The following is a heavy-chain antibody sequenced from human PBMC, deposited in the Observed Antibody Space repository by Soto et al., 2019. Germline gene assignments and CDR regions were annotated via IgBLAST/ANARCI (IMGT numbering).Heavy chain of an antibody. D-gene: IGHD3-3*01. CDR1: GGSISSGGYY. CDR2: IYYSGST. V-gene: IGHV4-31*03. Sequence: QVQLQESGPGLVKPSQTLSLTCTVSGGSISSGGYYWSWIRQHPGKGLEWIGYIYYSGSTYYNPLLNSRVTISVDTSKNQFSLKLSSVTAADTAVYYCPRGPGRITIFGVVIIPFDSWGQGTLVTVSS. CDR3: PRGPGRITIFGVVIIPFDS. J-gene: IGHJ4*02.